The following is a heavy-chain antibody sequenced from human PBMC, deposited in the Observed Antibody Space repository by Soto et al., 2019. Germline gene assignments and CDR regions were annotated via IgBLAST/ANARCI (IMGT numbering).Heavy chain of an antibody. CDR3: AKDLTRQLAYWLDP. V-gene: IGHV1-46*01. CDR1: GFSFSDYF. J-gene: IGHJ5*02. Sequence: ASVKVSCKASGFSFSDYFMHWVRQAPGQGLEWMGIINPSGDRTDYAQKFQGRVTITRDTSTSTVYMDLSSLRYEDTALYYCAKDLTRQLAYWLDPWGQGTQVTVSS. CDR2: INPSGDRT. D-gene: IGHD6-6*01.